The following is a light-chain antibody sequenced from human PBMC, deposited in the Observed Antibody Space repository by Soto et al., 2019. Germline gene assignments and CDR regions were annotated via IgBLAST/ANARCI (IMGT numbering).Light chain of an antibody. J-gene: IGKJ1*01. CDR1: QSISSW. CDR2: KAS. V-gene: IGKV1-5*03. CDR3: HQYNSYWT. Sequence: DIQMTQSPSTLSASVGDRVTITCRASQSISSWLAWYQQRPGKAPKLLIYKASSLQSGVPSRFSASGSGTEFTLNISSLQPDDFATYYCHQYNSYWTFGQGTKVEIK.